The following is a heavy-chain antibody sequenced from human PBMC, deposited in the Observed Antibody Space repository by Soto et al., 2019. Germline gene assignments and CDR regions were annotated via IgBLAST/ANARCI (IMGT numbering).Heavy chain of an antibody. CDR1: GDTLSTHG. J-gene: IGHJ4*02. CDR3: AAGDSSDTGDH. D-gene: IGHD5-18*01. Sequence: QVQLVQSGAEVKKPGSSVKVSCKASGDTLSTHGISWVRQAPGQGLEWVGGPIPIIATTDYAEKFQDRVTITADESTTTSYMELSSLRPDDTAGYYCAAGDSSDTGDHWGQGTLVTVSS. V-gene: IGHV1-69*01. CDR2: PIPIIATT.